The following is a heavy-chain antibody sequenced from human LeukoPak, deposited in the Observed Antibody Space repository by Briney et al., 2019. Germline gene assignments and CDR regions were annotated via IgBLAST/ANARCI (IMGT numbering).Heavy chain of an antibody. V-gene: IGHV3-23*01. CDR2: MSGSGGRT. CDR3: AKHLFVTGPFDY. D-gene: IGHD2-21*02. CDR1: GFTFSSYA. J-gene: IGHJ4*02. Sequence: GGSQRLSCGASGFTFSSYAMSWVRQAPGKGLEWVLAMSGSGGRTDYADSVKGRFTISRDNSKNTLYLQMNSLRAEDTAVYYCAKHLFVTGPFDYWGQGTLVTVSS.